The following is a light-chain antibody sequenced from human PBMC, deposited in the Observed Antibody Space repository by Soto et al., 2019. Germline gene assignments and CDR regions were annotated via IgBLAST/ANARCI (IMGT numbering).Light chain of an antibody. CDR2: YVS. CDR1: NIGSKS. V-gene: IGLV3-21*04. Sequence: SYELTQPPSVSVAPGKTARITCGGNNIGSKSVHWYQQKPGQAPVLVIYYVSDRPSGIPERFSGSNSGNTATLTISRVEDGDEADYYCQVWDSSSDHVVFGGGTKLTVL. J-gene: IGLJ2*01. CDR3: QVWDSSSDHVV.